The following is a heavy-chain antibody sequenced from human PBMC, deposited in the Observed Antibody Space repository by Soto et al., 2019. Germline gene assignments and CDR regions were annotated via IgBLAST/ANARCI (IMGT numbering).Heavy chain of an antibody. Sequence: SESLSLTCAVYGASFSGYYWCWISQPPGKGLEWIGEINHSGSTNYNPSLKSRVTISVDTSKNQFSLKLSSVTAADTAVYYCARGLNYDILTGYYNRGYYFDYWGQGTLVTVS. D-gene: IGHD3-9*01. V-gene: IGHV4-34*01. J-gene: IGHJ4*02. CDR1: GASFSGYY. CDR3: ARGLNYDILTGYYNRGYYFDY. CDR2: INHSGST.